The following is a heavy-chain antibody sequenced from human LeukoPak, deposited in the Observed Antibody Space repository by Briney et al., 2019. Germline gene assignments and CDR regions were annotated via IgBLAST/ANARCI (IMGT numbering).Heavy chain of an antibody. J-gene: IGHJ4*02. Sequence: SETLSLTCTVSSGSISSYYWSWIRQPAGKGLEWIGRIYTSGSIIYNPSLKSRVTMSVDTSKNQFSLKLSSVTAADTAVYYCARHPYGSGSYLVDYWGQGTLVTVSS. CDR2: IYTSGSI. D-gene: IGHD3-10*01. CDR1: SGSISSYY. CDR3: ARHPYGSGSYLVDY. V-gene: IGHV4-4*07.